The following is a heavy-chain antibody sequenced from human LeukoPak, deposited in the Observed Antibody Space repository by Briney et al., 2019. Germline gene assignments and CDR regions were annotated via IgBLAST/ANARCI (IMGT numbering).Heavy chain of an antibody. Sequence: SLXCTVSGGSISSXYWSWVRQPPGXGREWIGYIYYSGSTNYNPSLKSRVTISVDTSKNQFSLKLSSVTAADTAVYYCARDMYKGGPMSYWGQGTLVTVSS. CDR1: GGSISSXY. D-gene: IGHD1-14*01. CDR2: IYYSGST. J-gene: IGHJ4*02. V-gene: IGHV4-59*01. CDR3: ARDMYKGGPMSY.